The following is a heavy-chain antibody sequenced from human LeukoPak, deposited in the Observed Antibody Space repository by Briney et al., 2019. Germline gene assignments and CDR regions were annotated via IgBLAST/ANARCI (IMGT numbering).Heavy chain of an antibody. V-gene: IGHV4-39*07. CDR1: GGSIRSSSYY. CDR3: ARVFWSGYSYFDY. J-gene: IGHJ4*02. CDR2: IYYSGST. D-gene: IGHD3-3*01. Sequence: SETLSLTCTVSGGSIRSSSYYWGWMRQPPGKGLEWIGSIYYSGSTSYNPSLKSRVTISVDTSKNQFSLKLSSVTAADTAVYYCARVFWSGYSYFDYWGQGTLVTVSS.